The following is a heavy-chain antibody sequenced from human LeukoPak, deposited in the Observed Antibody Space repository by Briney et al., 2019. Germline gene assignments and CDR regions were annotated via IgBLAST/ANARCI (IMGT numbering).Heavy chain of an antibody. Sequence: SETVSLTCTVSGSSISSHSWGWVRQPPGKGLEWIGYDSNNGNINYNPALKSRVTISVDTSKRQFSLKLSSVTAADTAIYYCARDNWGSLDYWGQGTLVTVSS. J-gene: IGHJ4*02. CDR1: GSSISSHS. CDR3: ARDNWGSLDY. D-gene: IGHD7-27*01. V-gene: IGHV4-59*11. CDR2: DSNNGNI.